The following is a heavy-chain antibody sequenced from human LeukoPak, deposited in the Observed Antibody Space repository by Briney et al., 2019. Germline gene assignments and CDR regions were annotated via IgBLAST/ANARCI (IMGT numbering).Heavy chain of an antibody. CDR1: GYIFTDYY. V-gene: IGHV1-2*02. CDR2: INPKSDGT. Sequence: ASVKVSCKASGYIFTDYYMHWVRQAPGQGLEWMGWINPKSDGTKYAQNFQGRVTMTWDTSISTAYMELSRLRSDDTAVYYCAREYYYDSSGYPSRYFQHWGQGTLVTVSS. CDR3: AREYYYDSSGYPSRYFQH. J-gene: IGHJ1*01. D-gene: IGHD3-22*01.